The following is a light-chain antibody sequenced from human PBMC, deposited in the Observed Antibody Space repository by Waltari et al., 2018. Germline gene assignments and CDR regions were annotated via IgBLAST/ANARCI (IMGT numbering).Light chain of an antibody. V-gene: IGKV1-12*01. Sequence: IQLTQSPSFVSSSVGDRVHFTWRASQGIRTWLAWDQQKPGTAPQLLIYAAYILESGVPSRVSGSGSGTDFTLTISSLQPEDFATYYCQQAKSFPLTFGGGTKVEIK. CDR3: QQAKSFPLT. CDR2: AAY. CDR1: QGIRTW. J-gene: IGKJ4*01.